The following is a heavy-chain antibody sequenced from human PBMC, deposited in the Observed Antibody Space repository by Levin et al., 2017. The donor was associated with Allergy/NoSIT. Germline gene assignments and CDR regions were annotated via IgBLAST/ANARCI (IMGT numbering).Heavy chain of an antibody. CDR2: IKEDGSEK. D-gene: IGHD6-13*01. CDR1: GFTFSSFW. Sequence: SCAASGFTFSSFWMSWVRQAPGKGLEWVANIKEDGSEKYYVDFVRGRFTISRDNAKNSLYLQMNSLRVEDTAVYYCAAAGIFYWGQGTLVTVSS. V-gene: IGHV3-7*01. J-gene: IGHJ4*02. CDR3: AAAGIFY.